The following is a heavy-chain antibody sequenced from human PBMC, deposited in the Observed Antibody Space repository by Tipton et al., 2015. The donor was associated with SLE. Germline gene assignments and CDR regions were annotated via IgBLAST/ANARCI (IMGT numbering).Heavy chain of an antibody. J-gene: IGHJ3*02. CDR1: GGSISSHY. Sequence: TLSLTCTVSGGSISSHYWSWIRQPPGKGLEWIGYIYYSGSTNYNPSLKSRVTISVDTSKNQFSLKLSSVTAADTAVYYCASPSAPILPNAFDIWGQGTMVTVSS. CDR3: ASPSAPILPNAFDI. D-gene: IGHD2-21*01. V-gene: IGHV4-59*11. CDR2: IYYSGST.